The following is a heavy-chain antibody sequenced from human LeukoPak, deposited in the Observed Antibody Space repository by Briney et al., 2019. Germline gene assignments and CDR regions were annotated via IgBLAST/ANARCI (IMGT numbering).Heavy chain of an antibody. CDR3: AKDPDY. CDR1: GFTFSSYA. V-gene: IGHV3-30-3*01. CDR2: ISYDGSNK. J-gene: IGHJ4*02. Sequence: GGSLRLSCAASGFTFSSYAMHWVRQAPGKGLEWVAVISYDGSNKYYADSVKGRFTISRDNSKNTLYLQMNSLRAEDTAVYYCAKDPDYWGQGTLVTVSS.